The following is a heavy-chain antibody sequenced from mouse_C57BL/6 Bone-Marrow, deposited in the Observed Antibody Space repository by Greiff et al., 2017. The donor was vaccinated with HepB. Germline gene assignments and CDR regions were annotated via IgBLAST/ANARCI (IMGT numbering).Heavy chain of an antibody. Sequence: QVQLQQPGAELVKPGASVKLSCKASGYTFTSYWMHWVKQRPGRGLEWIGRIDPNSGGTKYNKKFKDQATLTVDKSSSKAYMQLSSLTSDDSAVYYCARNLTTRDFYYAMDYWGQGTSVTVSS. CDR1: GYTFTSYW. J-gene: IGHJ4*01. V-gene: IGHV1-72*01. CDR2: IDPNSGGT. CDR3: ARNLTTRDFYYAMDY.